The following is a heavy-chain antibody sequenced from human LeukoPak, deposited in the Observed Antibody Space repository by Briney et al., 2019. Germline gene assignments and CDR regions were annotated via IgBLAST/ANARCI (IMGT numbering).Heavy chain of an antibody. J-gene: IGHJ6*03. CDR3: ARVGRIDGYFRYYYYMDV. V-gene: IGHV3-7*01. CDR2: IKQDGSEK. Sequence: GGSLRLSCAASGFTFSSYWMSWVRQAPGKGLEWVANIKQDGSEKYYVDSVKGRFTISRDNSKNTLYLQMGSLRVEDMAVYYCARVGRIDGYFRYYYYMDVWGKGTTVTISS. CDR1: GFTFSSYW. D-gene: IGHD5-18*01.